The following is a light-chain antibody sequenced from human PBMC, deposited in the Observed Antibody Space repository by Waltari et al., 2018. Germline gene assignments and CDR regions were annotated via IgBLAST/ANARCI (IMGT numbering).Light chain of an antibody. Sequence: EIVMTQSPVTLSGSPGERVTLFCRASQSVGTDLAWYQQKPGQAPRLLIYDVSTRAPAIPDRFIGGGSATEFTLTISSLQSEDFAVYYCQQYKKWPPLTFGGGTKVDIK. V-gene: IGKV3-15*01. CDR3: QQYKKWPPLT. CDR2: DVS. CDR1: QSVGTD. J-gene: IGKJ4*01.